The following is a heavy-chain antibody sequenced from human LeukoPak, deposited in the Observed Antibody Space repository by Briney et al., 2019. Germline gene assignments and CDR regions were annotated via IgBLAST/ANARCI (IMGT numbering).Heavy chain of an antibody. J-gene: IGHJ4*02. CDR2: ISGSGGST. V-gene: IGHV3-23*01. Sequence: TGGSLRLSCAASGFTFNNYAMSWVRGAPGKGLECVSAISGSGGSTYYADSVKGRFTISRDNSKNTLYLQMNSLRAEDTALYYCAKDGPGYYDSSGYLDYWGQGTLVTVSS. CDR1: GFTFNNYA. D-gene: IGHD3-22*01. CDR3: AKDGPGYYDSSGYLDY.